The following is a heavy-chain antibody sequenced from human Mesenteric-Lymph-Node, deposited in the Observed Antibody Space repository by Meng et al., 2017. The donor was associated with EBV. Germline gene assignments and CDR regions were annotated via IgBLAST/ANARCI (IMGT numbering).Heavy chain of an antibody. Sequence: VHLQRGGAGLLKPSETLSLTCDVSGGSFSDDYWSWIRQPPGRGLEWIGEINHSGSTGYNPSLKSRVTISVDKSKNQFSLKLSSVTAADAAVYFCASVIYGSGLNSWFDPWGHGTLVTVSS. V-gene: IGHV4-34*01. CDR3: ASVIYGSGLNSWFDP. D-gene: IGHD3-10*01. CDR1: GGSFSDDY. CDR2: INHSGST. J-gene: IGHJ5*02.